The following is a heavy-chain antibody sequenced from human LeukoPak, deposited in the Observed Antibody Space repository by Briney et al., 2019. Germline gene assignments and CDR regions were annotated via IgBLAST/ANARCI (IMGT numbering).Heavy chain of an antibody. V-gene: IGHV3-48*04. Sequence: GGSLRLSCAASGFTFSSYSMNWVRQAPGKGLEWVSYISSSSSTIYYADSVKGRFTISRDNAKNSLYLQMNSLRAEDTAVYYCARGPPHNYDILTGYKNNWFDPWGQGTLVTVSS. CDR1: GFTFSSYS. J-gene: IGHJ5*02. CDR3: ARGPPHNYDILTGYKNNWFDP. CDR2: ISSSSSTI. D-gene: IGHD3-9*01.